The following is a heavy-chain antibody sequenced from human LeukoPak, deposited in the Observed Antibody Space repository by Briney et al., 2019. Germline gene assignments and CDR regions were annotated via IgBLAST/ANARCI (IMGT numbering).Heavy chain of an antibody. Sequence: GGSLRLSCAASGFTFSSYSMNWVRQAPGKGLEWVSSISSSSSYIYYADSEKGRFTISRDNAKNSLYLQMNSLRAEDTAVYYCARDIGTPSSSGYWGQGTLVTVSS. J-gene: IGHJ4*02. CDR2: ISSSSSYI. CDR3: ARDIGTPSSSGY. D-gene: IGHD6-6*01. V-gene: IGHV3-21*01. CDR1: GFTFSSYS.